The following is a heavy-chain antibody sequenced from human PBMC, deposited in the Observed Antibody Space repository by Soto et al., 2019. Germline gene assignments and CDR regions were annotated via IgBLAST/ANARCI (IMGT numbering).Heavy chain of an antibody. CDR1: GYTFTRYG. V-gene: IGHV1-3*01. Sequence: ASVKVSCKASGYTFTRYGISWVRQAPGQGLEWMGWINAGNGNTKYSQKFQGRVTITRDTSASTAYMELSSLRSEDTAVYYCARDPGYSYGYNWGQGTLVTVSS. CDR2: INAGNGNT. CDR3: ARDPGYSYGYN. J-gene: IGHJ4*02. D-gene: IGHD5-18*01.